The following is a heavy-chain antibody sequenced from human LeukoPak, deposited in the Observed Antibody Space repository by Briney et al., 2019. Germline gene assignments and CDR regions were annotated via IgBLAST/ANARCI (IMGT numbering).Heavy chain of an antibody. J-gene: IGHJ4*02. CDR1: GGSFSGYY. D-gene: IGHD6-19*01. CDR2: INHSGSI. V-gene: IGHV4-34*01. CDR3: ARLLAVAGSPFDY. Sequence: SETLSLTCAVYGGSFSGYYWSWIRQPPGKGLEWIGEINHSGSINYNPSLKSRVTISVDTSKNQFSLKLSSVTAADTAVYYCARLLAVAGSPFDYWGQGTLVTVSS.